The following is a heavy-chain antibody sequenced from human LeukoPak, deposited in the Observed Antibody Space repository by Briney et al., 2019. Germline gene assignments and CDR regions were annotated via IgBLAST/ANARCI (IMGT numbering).Heavy chain of an antibody. V-gene: IGHV3-53*01. Sequence: GGSLRLSCAASGFTVSSTYMSWVRQAPGKGLEWVSVIYSGGNIYYIDSVKGRFTISRDTSKNTLYLQMDSLRAEDTAVYYCASRHCSGGGCYFAGADPFDYWGQGTLVTVSS. CDR1: GFTVSSTY. CDR2: IYSGGNI. CDR3: ASRHCSGGGCYFAGADPFDY. J-gene: IGHJ4*02. D-gene: IGHD2-15*01.